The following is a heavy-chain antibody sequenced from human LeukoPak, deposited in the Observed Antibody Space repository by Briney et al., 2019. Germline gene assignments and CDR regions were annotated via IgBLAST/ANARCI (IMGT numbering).Heavy chain of an antibody. CDR2: IKQDGSEK. D-gene: IGHD3-3*01. Sequence: GGSLRLSCATSGFTFSSYWMSWVRRAPGKGLEWVANIKQDGSEKYYVDSVKGRFTISRDNAKNSLYLQMNSLRAEDTAVYYCARAPEYDFWSGYPPGAFDIWGQGTMVTVSS. CDR1: GFTFSSYW. J-gene: IGHJ3*02. CDR3: ARAPEYDFWSGYPPGAFDI. V-gene: IGHV3-7*01.